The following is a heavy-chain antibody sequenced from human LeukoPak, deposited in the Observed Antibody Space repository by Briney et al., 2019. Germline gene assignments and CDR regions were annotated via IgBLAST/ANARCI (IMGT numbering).Heavy chain of an antibody. CDR3: AKVKADSGRFFFDF. V-gene: IGHV4-59*03. CDR2: IYYTGST. D-gene: IGHD1-26*01. Sequence: PSETLSLTCIVSGGSIITYYWSWIRQPPGKGLEWIGYIYYTGSTNYNPSLESRVTISLDTSKNQFSLRLSSVTAADTAVYYCAKVKADSGRFFFDFWGQGTLVTVSS. J-gene: IGHJ4*02. CDR1: GGSIITYY.